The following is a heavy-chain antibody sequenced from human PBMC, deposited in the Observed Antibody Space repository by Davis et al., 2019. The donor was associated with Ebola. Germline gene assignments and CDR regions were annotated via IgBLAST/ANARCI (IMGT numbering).Heavy chain of an antibody. CDR3: ARIQRYYDFWSGYYTSYYGMDV. CDR1: GFSLSTSGMC. D-gene: IGHD3-3*01. Sequence: SGPTLVKPTQTLTLTCTFSGFSLSTSGMCVSWIRQPPGKALEWLARIDWDDDKYYSTSLKTRLTISKDTSKNQVVLTMTNMDPVDTATYYCARIQRYYDFWSGYYTSYYGMDVWGQGTTVTVSS. J-gene: IGHJ6*02. CDR2: IDWDDDK. V-gene: IGHV2-70*11.